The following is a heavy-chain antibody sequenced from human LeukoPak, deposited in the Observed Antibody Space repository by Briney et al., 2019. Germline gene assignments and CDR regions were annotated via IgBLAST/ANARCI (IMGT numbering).Heavy chain of an antibody. CDR3: ARARYCSSTSCRPGVLNYYYYYMDV. D-gene: IGHD2-2*01. Sequence: PSETLSLTCAVYGGSFSGYYWSWIRHPPGEGVEWIGEINHRGSHNYNRSLKGRVPIPVERPKDQFSLKLSSVTAADTAVYYCARARYCSSTSCRPGVLNYYYYYMDVWGKGTTVTVSS. CDR2: INHRGSH. V-gene: IGHV4-34*01. J-gene: IGHJ6*03. CDR1: GGSFSGYY.